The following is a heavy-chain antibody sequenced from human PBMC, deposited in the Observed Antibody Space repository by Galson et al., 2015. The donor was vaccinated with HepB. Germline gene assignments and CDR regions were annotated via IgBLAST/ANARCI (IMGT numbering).Heavy chain of an antibody. V-gene: IGHV5-10-1*01. J-gene: IGHJ6*03. CDR2: IDPSDSYT. Sequence: QSGAEVKKPGESLRISCAASGYSFTTHLINWVRQMPGKGLEWMGRIDPSDSYTNYSPSFQGHVTISADKSISTAYLQWSSLKASDSAIYYCARLIYSSSADSYYYYYMDVWGTGTTVTVSS. CDR1: GYSFTTHL. D-gene: IGHD6-6*01. CDR3: ARLIYSSSADSYYYYYMDV.